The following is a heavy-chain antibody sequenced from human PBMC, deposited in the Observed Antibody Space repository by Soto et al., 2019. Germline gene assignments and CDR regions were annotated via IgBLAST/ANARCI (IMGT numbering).Heavy chain of an antibody. CDR2: ITDNGGST. D-gene: IGHD3-10*01. CDR1: GFTFRNNV. Sequence: EVQLVESGGGLVQPGGSLRLSCAASGFTFRNNVMNWVRQAPGRGLEWVSAITDNGGSTYYADYVKGRCTTCRDNSRHTLYLPMNGLKAEDTAVYYCAKEVYGAARGGMDVWGQGNTVTVSS. V-gene: IGHV3-23*04. CDR3: AKEVYGAARGGMDV. J-gene: IGHJ6*02.